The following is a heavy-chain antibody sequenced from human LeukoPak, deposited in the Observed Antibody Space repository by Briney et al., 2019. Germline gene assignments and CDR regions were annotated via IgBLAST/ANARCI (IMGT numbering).Heavy chain of an antibody. V-gene: IGHV4-39*01. CDR3: ARHDDILTGYSGNWGFDP. CDR1: GGSFSGYY. CDR2: IYYSGST. Sequence: PSETLSLTCAVYGGSFSGYYWGWIRQPPGKGLEWIGSIYYSGSTYYNPSLKSRVTISVDTSKNQFSLKLSSVTAADTAVYYCARHDDILTGYSGNWGFDPWGQGTLVTVSS. D-gene: IGHD3-9*01. J-gene: IGHJ5*02.